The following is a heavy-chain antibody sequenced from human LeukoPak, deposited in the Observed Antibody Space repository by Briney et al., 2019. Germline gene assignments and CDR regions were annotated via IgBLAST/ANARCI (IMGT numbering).Heavy chain of an antibody. J-gene: IGHJ6*03. Sequence: GGSLRLSCAASGFTFSSYGMSWVRQAPGKGREWVSAISGSGGSTYYADSVKGRFTISRDNSKNTLYLQMNSLRAEDTAVYYCAKQGVRGVPIYYYYYYMDVWGKGTTVTISS. V-gene: IGHV3-23*01. D-gene: IGHD3-10*01. CDR1: GFTFSSYG. CDR3: AKQGVRGVPIYYYYYYMDV. CDR2: ISGSGGST.